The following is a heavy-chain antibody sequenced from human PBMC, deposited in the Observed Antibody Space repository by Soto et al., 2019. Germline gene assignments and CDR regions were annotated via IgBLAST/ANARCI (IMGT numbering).Heavy chain of an antibody. V-gene: IGHV4-34*01. CDR2: INHSGST. Sequence: SQTLSLTCAVYGRSFSGYYWTWIRQPPGKGLEWIGEINHSGSTNYSPSLKSRVTISVDTSKNQFSLKLSSVTAADTAVYYCARGRNYYGSSDWFDPWGQGTLVTVSS. J-gene: IGHJ5*02. D-gene: IGHD3-10*01. CDR3: ARGRNYYGSSDWFDP. CDR1: GRSFSGYY.